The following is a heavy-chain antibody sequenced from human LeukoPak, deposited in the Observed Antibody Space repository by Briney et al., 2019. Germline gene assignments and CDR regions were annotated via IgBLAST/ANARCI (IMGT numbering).Heavy chain of an antibody. J-gene: IGHJ4*02. CDR2: ISYDGRKT. Sequence: QPGGSLRLSCAASEFTFSTYAMNWVRKAPGKGLEWVSVISYDGRKTYYADSVKGRVTISRDNSKNTLYLQINSLRTEDTAMYHCARGGSSSTWYYYFDHWGQGTLVTVSS. D-gene: IGHD6-13*01. CDR3: ARGGSSSTWYYYFDH. V-gene: IGHV3-30*04. CDR1: EFTFSTYA.